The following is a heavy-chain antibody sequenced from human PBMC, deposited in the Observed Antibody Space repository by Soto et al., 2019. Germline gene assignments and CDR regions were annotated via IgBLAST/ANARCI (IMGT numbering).Heavy chain of an antibody. V-gene: IGHV2-5*02. Sequence: ESGPTLVKPTETLTLTCTFSGFSLNTRDLGVGWIRQPPGKALEWLAIIYWDDSKNYSPSLKSRLTITKDTSKNQVVLTVTDMDPVDTATYYCAQKGRGYFDYWGQGTLVTVSS. J-gene: IGHJ4*02. CDR2: IYWDDSK. CDR1: GFSLNTRDLG. CDR3: AQKGRGYFDY. D-gene: IGHD3-10*01.